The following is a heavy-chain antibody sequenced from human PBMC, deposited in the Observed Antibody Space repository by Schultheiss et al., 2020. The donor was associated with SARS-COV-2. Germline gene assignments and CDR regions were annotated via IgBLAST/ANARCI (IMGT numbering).Heavy chain of an antibody. CDR2: IYTSGST. V-gene: IGHV4-4*07. CDR1: GGSISSYY. Sequence: SQTLSLTCTVSGGSISSYYWSWIRQPAGKGLEWIGRIYTSGSTNYNPSLKSRVTISVDTSKNQFSLKLSSVTAADTAVYYCARLRISGWFDPWGQGTLVTVSS. D-gene: IGHD2-15*01. CDR3: ARLRISGWFDP. J-gene: IGHJ5*02.